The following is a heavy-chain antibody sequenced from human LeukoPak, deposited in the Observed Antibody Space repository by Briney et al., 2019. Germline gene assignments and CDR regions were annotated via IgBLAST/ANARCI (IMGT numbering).Heavy chain of an antibody. CDR3: ARHRGGGGYHYMDV. J-gene: IGHJ6*03. CDR2: ILHSGYT. V-gene: IGHV4-39*01. CDR1: GGSLGRSNTY. Sequence: SETLSPTCTVSGGSLGRSNTYWGWIRQTPGKGLEWLGTILHSGYTYSNPSLKSRVTMSVDSSKNQFSLSLSSVTAADTAVYFCARHRGGGGYHYMDVWGKGTTVIVSS. D-gene: IGHD2-21*01.